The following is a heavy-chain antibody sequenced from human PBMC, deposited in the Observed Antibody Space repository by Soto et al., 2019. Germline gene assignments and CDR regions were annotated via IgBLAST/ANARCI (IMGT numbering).Heavy chain of an antibody. Sequence: PGGSLRLSCAASGFTFSSYSMNWFRQAPGKGLEWGSYISSISSTIYYADSVKGRFTISRDNAKNSLYLQMNSLRDEDTAVYYCAPYYYDSSGYLDAFDIWGQGTMVTVSS. CDR1: GFTFSSYS. V-gene: IGHV3-48*02. CDR2: ISSISSTI. D-gene: IGHD3-22*01. CDR3: APYYYDSSGYLDAFDI. J-gene: IGHJ3*02.